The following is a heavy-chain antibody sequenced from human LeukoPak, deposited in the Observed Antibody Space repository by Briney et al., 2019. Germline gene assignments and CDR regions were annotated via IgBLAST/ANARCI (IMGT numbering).Heavy chain of an antibody. CDR1: GFTFSSYA. CDR3: ATPRGIWGVSLDC. CDR2: ISGSGGST. D-gene: IGHD3-10*01. Sequence: GGSLRLSCAASGFTFSSYAMSWVRQAPGKGLEWVSAISGSGGSTYYADSVKGRFTISRDNSKNTLYLQMNSLRPEDTAVYYCATPRGIWGVSLDCWGQGTLVTVSS. V-gene: IGHV3-23*01. J-gene: IGHJ4*02.